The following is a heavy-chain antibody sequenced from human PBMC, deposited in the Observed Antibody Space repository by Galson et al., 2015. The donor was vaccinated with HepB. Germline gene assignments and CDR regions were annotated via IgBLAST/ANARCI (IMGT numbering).Heavy chain of an antibody. D-gene: IGHD2-2*01. CDR3: ARDPLGYCSSTSCYVN. CDR1: GFTFSSYS. V-gene: IGHV3-21*01. Sequence: SLRLSCAASGFTFSSYSMNWVRQAPGKGLEWVSSISSSSSYIYYADSVKGRFTISRDNAKNSLYLQMNGLRAEDTAVYYCARDPLGYCSSTSCYVNWGQGTLVTVSS. CDR2: ISSSSSYI. J-gene: IGHJ4*02.